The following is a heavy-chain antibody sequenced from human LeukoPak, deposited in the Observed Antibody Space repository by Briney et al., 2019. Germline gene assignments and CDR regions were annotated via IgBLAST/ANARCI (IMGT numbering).Heavy chain of an antibody. D-gene: IGHD3-10*01. Sequence: GGSLRLSCAASGFTFSSYAMSWVRQAPGKGLEWVSAISGSGGSTYYADSVKGRFTISRDNSKNTLYLQMNSLRAGDTAVYYCAKAQGYGSGSSWDYWGQGTLVTVSS. V-gene: IGHV3-23*01. CDR3: AKAQGYGSGSSWDY. J-gene: IGHJ4*02. CDR1: GFTFSSYA. CDR2: ISGSGGST.